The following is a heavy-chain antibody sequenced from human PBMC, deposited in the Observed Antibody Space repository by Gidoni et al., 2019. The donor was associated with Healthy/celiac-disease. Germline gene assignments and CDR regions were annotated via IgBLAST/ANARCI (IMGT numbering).Heavy chain of an antibody. CDR2: ISYDGSNK. J-gene: IGHJ6*03. Sequence: QVQLVESGGGVVQPGRSLRLSCAASGFTFSSYARHWVRQAPGKGLEWLAVISYDGSNKYYADSVKGRFTISRDNSKNTLYLQMNSLRAEDTAVYYCARADDFWSGYSFHYYYMDVWGKGTTVTVSS. V-gene: IGHV3-30*04. CDR1: GFTFSSYA. CDR3: ARADDFWSGYSFHYYYMDV. D-gene: IGHD3-3*01.